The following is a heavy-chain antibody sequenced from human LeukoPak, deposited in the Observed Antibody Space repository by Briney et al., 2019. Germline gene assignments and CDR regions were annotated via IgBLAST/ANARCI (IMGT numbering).Heavy chain of an antibody. V-gene: IGHV4-31*03. CDR1: GGSISSGGYY. D-gene: IGHD3-22*01. CDR3: ARAPYESSGYYYVDS. J-gene: IGHJ4*02. CDR2: IYYSRST. Sequence: PSETLSLTCTVSGGSISSGGYYWSWIRQHPGKGLEWIGYIYYSRSTYYNPSLKSRVTISVDTSKNQFSLKLTSVTAADTAVYYCARAPYESSGYYYVDSWGQGTLVTVFS.